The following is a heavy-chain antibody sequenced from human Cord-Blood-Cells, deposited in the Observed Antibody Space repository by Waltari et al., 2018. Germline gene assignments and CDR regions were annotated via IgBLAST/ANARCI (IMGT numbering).Heavy chain of an antibody. Sequence: QVQLVQSRAEVKKPGASVKVSCKASGYTFTSYAMHWVRQAPGQRLEWMGWINAGNGNTKYSQKFQGRVTITRDTSASTAYMELSSLRSEDTAVYYCARAGLLVGATDYWGQGTLVTVSS. CDR1: GYTFTSYA. CDR2: INAGNGNT. CDR3: ARAGLLVGATDY. V-gene: IGHV1-3*01. J-gene: IGHJ4*02. D-gene: IGHD1-26*01.